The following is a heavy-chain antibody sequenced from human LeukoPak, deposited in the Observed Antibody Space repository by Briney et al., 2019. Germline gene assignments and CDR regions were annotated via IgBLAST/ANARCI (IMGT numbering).Heavy chain of an antibody. Sequence: GGSLRLSCAASGFTFSSYAMSRVRQAPGKGLEWVSAISGSGGSTYYADSVKGRFTISRDNSKNTLYLQMNSLRAEDTAVYYCAKGYQLSSGWYEPHFDYWGQGTLVTVSS. CDR2: ISGSGGST. D-gene: IGHD6-19*01. CDR1: GFTFSSYA. V-gene: IGHV3-23*01. CDR3: AKGYQLSSGWYEPHFDY. J-gene: IGHJ4*02.